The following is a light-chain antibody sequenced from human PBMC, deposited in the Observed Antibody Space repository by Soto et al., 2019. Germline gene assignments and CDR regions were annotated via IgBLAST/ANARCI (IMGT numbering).Light chain of an antibody. CDR2: GAS. CDR1: QSVSSN. Sequence: EIVMTQSPATLSVSPGERATLSCRASQSVSSNLAWLQQKPGQAPRLLIYGASTRATGIPATFSGSGSGTDFTLTISSLQSEDFAVYYCQQYNDRPGTFGQGTRVEIK. V-gene: IGKV3-15*01. CDR3: QQYNDRPGT. J-gene: IGKJ1*01.